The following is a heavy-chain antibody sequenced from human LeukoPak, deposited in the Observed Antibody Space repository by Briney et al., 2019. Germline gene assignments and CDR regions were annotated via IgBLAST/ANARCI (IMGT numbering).Heavy chain of an antibody. D-gene: IGHD6-19*01. CDR1: GDILSNNNAA. CDR2: TYYRSKWYS. V-gene: IGHV6-1*01. CDR3: TRGGRGETVALFES. Sequence: SQTLSLTCALSGDILSNNNAAWNWIRQSPSRGLEWLGRTYYRSKWYSNYAVSVKSRTTTNPATSKSQVSLQMNSVTPEDTAIYYCTRGGRGETVALFESWGQGTLVTVSS. J-gene: IGHJ4*02.